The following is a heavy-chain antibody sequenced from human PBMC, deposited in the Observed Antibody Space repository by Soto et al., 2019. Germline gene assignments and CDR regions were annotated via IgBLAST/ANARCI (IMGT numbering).Heavy chain of an antibody. Sequence: PGGSLRLSCAASGFTFSSYGMHWVRQAPGKGLEWVAVISYDGSNKYYADSVKGRFTISRDNSKNTLYLQMNSLRAEDTAVYYCAKPAIPGGNSVFDAFDIWGQGTIVTVS. CDR3: AKPAIPGGNSVFDAFDI. J-gene: IGHJ3*02. D-gene: IGHD2-21*02. CDR1: GFTFSSYG. V-gene: IGHV3-30*18. CDR2: ISYDGSNK.